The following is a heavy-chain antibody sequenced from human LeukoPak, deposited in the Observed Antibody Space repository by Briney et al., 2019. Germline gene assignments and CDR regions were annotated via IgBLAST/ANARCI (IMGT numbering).Heavy chain of an antibody. D-gene: IGHD2-2*01. V-gene: IGHV1-2*02. CDR3: ARVGGYCSSTSCYVRWFDP. J-gene: IGHJ5*02. Sequence: ASVKVSCKASGYTFTGYYMHWVRQAPGQGLEWMGWINPNSGGTNYAQKFQGRVTMTRDTSISTAYMELSRLRSDDTAVYYCARVGGYCSSTSCYVRWFDPWGQGTLVTVSS. CDR2: INPNSGGT. CDR1: GYTFTGYY.